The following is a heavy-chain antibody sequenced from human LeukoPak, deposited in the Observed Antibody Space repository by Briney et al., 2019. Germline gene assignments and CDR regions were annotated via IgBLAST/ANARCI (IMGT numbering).Heavy chain of an antibody. CDR2: ISGSGGST. J-gene: IGHJ4*02. D-gene: IGHD3-22*01. V-gene: IGHV3-23*01. CDR1: GFTFSSYA. Sequence: PGGSLRLSCAASGFTFSSYAMSWVRPAPGKGLEWVSAISGSGGSTYYADSVKGRFTISRDNSKNTLYLHMNSLRAEDTAVYYCAKSRTASPGSSGYYYPFGYWGQGTLVTVSS. CDR3: AKSRTASPGSSGYYYPFGY.